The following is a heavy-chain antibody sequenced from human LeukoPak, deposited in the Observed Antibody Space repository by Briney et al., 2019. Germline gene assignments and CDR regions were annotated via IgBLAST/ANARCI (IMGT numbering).Heavy chain of an antibody. V-gene: IGHV1-46*01. J-gene: IGHJ4*02. D-gene: IGHD2-15*01. CDR1: GNSITIYY. Sequence: ASVTVSCTASGNSITIYYMHWVRQAPGQGLEWMGIINPSGGSTSAAEKLQGRVTMNRDTSTSTVYMELSSLRSEDTAVYYCARTYGGNQYFDYWGQGTLVTVSS. CDR3: ARTYGGNQYFDY. CDR2: INPSGGST.